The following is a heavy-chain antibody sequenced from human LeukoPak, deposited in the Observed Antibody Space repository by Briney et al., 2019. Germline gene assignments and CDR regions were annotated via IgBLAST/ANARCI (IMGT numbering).Heavy chain of an antibody. Sequence: PGGSLRLSCVASGFTFSGSWMTWIRRAPGKGLEWVAHNKGDGTGEKYADSVRGRFTISRDNTRNSLFLQLNSLRVEDTAMYYCVRDRGWFHFDLWGQGTLVTVSS. CDR2: NKGDGTGE. D-gene: IGHD3-10*01. CDR1: GFTFSGSW. CDR3: VRDRGWFHFDL. J-gene: IGHJ4*02. V-gene: IGHV3-7*01.